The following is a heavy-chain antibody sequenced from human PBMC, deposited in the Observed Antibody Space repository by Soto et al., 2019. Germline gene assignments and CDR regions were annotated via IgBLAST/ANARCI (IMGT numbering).Heavy chain of an antibody. D-gene: IGHD5-12*01. CDR3: ARDQDGYSGYASVDY. V-gene: IGHV3-33*01. CDR2: IWYDGSNK. CDR1: GFTFSSYG. J-gene: IGHJ4*02. Sequence: QVQLVESGGGVVQPGRSLRLSCAASGFTFSSYGMHWVRQAPGKGLEWVAVIWYDGSNKYYADSVKGRFTISRDNSKNTLYLQMNSLRAEDTAVYYCARDQDGYSGYASVDYWGQGTLVTVSS.